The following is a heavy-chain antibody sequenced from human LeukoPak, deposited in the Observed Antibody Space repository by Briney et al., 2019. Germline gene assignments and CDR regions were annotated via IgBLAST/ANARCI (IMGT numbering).Heavy chain of an antibody. D-gene: IGHD2/OR15-2a*01. CDR3: ARFSQYYDSPTHYLDY. J-gene: IGHJ4*02. CDR1: GGSINNYY. V-gene: IGHV4-59*08. Sequence: PPETLSLTCTVSGGSINNYYWSWVRQPPGAGLEWLAYIYYTGSTNYNPSLKTRLTISVDTSKNQFSLRLNSVTAADTAVYYCARFSQYYDSPTHYLDYRGQGILVTVSS. CDR2: IYYTGST.